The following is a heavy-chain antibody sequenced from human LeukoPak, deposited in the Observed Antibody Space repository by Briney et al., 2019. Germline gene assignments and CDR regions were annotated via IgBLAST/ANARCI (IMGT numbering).Heavy chain of an antibody. Sequence: PSETLSLTCTVSGGSISSSSYYWGWIRQPPGKGLEWIGSIYYSGSTYYNLSLKSRVTISVDTSKNQFSLKLSSVTAADTAVYYCASYYYDSSAYYGPSDYWGQGTLVTVSS. CDR1: GGSISSSSYY. CDR2: IYYSGST. J-gene: IGHJ4*02. V-gene: IGHV4-39*01. D-gene: IGHD3-22*01. CDR3: ASYYYDSSAYYGPSDY.